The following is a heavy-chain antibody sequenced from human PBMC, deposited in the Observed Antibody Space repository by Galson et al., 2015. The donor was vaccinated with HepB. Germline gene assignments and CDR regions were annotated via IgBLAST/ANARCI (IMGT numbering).Heavy chain of an antibody. Sequence: SLRLSCAASTFIFSTYSMNWVRQAPGKGLEWVSYISSSSTTIYYADSVKGRFTISRDNAKNSLYLHMNSLRAEDTAVYYCASLGYWGQGALVTVSS. CDR1: TFIFSTYS. CDR2: ISSSSTTI. V-gene: IGHV3-48*04. D-gene: IGHD3-16*01. CDR3: ASLGY. J-gene: IGHJ4*02.